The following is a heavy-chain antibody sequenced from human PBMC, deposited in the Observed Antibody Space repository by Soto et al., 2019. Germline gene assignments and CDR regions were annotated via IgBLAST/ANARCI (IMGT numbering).Heavy chain of an antibody. CDR1: GGSISSYY. V-gene: IGHV4-59*01. D-gene: IGHD1-1*01. CDR3: ARGHWNDGIFLYYYMDV. Sequence: SETLSLTCTVSGGSISSYYWSWIRQPPGKGLEWIGYIYYSGSTNYNPSLKSRVTISVDTSKNRFSLKLGSVTAADTAVYYCARGHWNDGIFLYYYMDVWGKGTTVTVSS. CDR2: IYYSGST. J-gene: IGHJ6*03.